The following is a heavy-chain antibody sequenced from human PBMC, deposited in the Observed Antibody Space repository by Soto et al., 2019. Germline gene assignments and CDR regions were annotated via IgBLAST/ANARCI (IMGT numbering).Heavy chain of an antibody. Sequence: SVKVSCKASGYTFTSYGISWVRQAPGQGLEWMGWISAYNGNTNYAQKLQGKVTMTTDTSTSTAYMELRSLRSDDTAVYYCARGSTDFWSGYSPRYCYYEKQDLDYCGQGTLVSVST. D-gene: IGHD3-3*01. V-gene: IGHV1-18*01. CDR2: ISAYNGNT. J-gene: IGHJ4*02. CDR3: ARGSTDFWSGYSPRYCYYEKQDLDY. CDR1: GYTFTSYG.